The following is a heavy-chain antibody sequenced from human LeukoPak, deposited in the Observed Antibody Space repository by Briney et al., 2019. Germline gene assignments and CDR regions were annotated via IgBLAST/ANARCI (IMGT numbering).Heavy chain of an antibody. CDR1: GYAFSGYW. D-gene: IGHD2-2*01. J-gene: IGHJ4*02. V-gene: IGHV5-51*01. CDR3: ARQNRYCSSTNCYGDLDY. Sequence: GEALKISCRGSGYAFSGYWITWGRRMPGKGREWMGIIFPDDSDTTYSPSFQDQVTMSADKSISTAYLQWSSLKASDTAMYYCARQNRYCSSTNCYGDLDYWGQGSLVTVSS. CDR2: IFPDDSDT.